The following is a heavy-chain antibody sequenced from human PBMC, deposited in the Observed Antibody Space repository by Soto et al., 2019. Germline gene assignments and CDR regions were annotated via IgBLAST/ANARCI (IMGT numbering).Heavy chain of an antibody. Sequence: LSLTCAASGFTFSSYGMHWVRQAPCKGLEWVAVIWYDGSNKYYADSVKGRFTISRDNSKNTLYLQMNSLRAEDTAVYYCARDPTSSSWYFDYWGQGTLVTVSS. CDR2: IWYDGSNK. CDR3: ARDPTSSSWYFDY. V-gene: IGHV3-33*01. J-gene: IGHJ4*02. CDR1: GFTFSSYG. D-gene: IGHD6-13*01.